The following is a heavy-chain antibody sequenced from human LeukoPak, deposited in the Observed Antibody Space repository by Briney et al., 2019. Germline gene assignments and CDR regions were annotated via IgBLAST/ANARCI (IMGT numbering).Heavy chain of an antibody. CDR1: DGSINGYY. CDR3: ARFHTSGAMVRGVT. CDR2: MYSGGTT. J-gene: IGHJ4*02. Sequence: SGTLSLTCTVSDGSINGYYWSWIRQPPGKGLDWIGYMYSGGTTNYSPSLKSRVTISEDTSKNQFSLKLSSVTAADTAVYYCARFHTSGAMVRGVTWGQGILVIVSS. D-gene: IGHD3-10*01. V-gene: IGHV4-59*12.